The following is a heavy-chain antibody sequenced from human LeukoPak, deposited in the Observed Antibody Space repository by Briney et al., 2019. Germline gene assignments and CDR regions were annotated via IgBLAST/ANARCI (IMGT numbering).Heavy chain of an antibody. CDR1: GGSISSYY. V-gene: IGHV4-59*12. Sequence: SETLSLTCTVSGGSISSYYWSWIRQPPGKGLEWIGYIYYSGSTNYNPSLKSRVTISVDTSKNQFSLKLSSVTAADTAVYYCASLNSSSWYRGFDYWGQGTLVTDSS. CDR3: ASLNSSSWYRGFDY. J-gene: IGHJ4*02. CDR2: IYYSGST. D-gene: IGHD6-13*01.